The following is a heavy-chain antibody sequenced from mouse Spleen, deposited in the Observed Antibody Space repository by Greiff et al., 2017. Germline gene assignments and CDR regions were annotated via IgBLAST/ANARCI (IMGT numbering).Heavy chain of an antibody. J-gene: IGHJ2*01. CDR1: GFTFSDYG. CDR3: ARGGSLDY. D-gene: IGHD1-1*01. V-gene: IGHV5-17*01. Sequence: VQLKESGGGLVKPGGSLKLSCAASGFTFSDYGMHWIRQAPEKGLEWVAYISSGSSTIYYADTVKGRFTISRDNAKNTLFLQMTSLRSEDTAMYYCARGGSLDYWGQGTTLTVSS. CDR2: ISSGSSTI.